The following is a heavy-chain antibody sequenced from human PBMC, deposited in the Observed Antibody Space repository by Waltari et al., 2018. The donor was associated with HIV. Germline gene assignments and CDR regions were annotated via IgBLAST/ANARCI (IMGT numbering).Heavy chain of an antibody. CDR3: ARASRGVAVAGFDY. V-gene: IGHV3-21*01. D-gene: IGHD6-19*01. CDR2: MSGSSSDI. J-gene: IGHJ4*02. Sequence: EVQLVESGGGLVKPGGSLRLSCEASGFTFSSYTMNWVRQAPGKGLEGVSSMSGSSSDIYYAVSVKGRITISRDNAKNSLFLQMSSLRAEDMAVYYCARASRGVAVAGFDYWGQGILVTVSS. CDR1: GFTFSSYT.